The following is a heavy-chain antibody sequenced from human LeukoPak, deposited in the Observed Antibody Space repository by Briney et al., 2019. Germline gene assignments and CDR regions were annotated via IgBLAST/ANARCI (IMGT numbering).Heavy chain of an antibody. CDR2: LDAEDGKT. CDR1: GYSLTDLS. J-gene: IGHJ6*02. D-gene: IGHD3-3*01. CDR3: ANSGYYGYYYYGMDV. V-gene: IGHV1-24*01. Sequence: ASVKVSCKVSGYSLTDLSMHWVRQTPGKGLEWLGGLDAEDGKTVYAQKFQGRVTMTEDTSTDTAYMELGSLTSDDTAVYYCANSGYYGYYYYGMDVWGQGTTVTVSS.